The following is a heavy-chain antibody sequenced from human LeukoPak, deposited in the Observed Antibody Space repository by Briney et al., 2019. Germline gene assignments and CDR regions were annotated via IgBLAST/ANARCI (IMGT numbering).Heavy chain of an antibody. CDR3: AREFRTPITDYYYYGMDV. D-gene: IGHD3-10*01. CDR2: ISSSSSYI. CDR1: GFTFSSYS. J-gene: IGHJ6*02. Sequence: PGGSLRLSCAASGFTFSSYSMNWVRQAPGKGLEWVSSISSSSSYIYYADSVKGRFTISRDNSKNTLYLQMNSLRAEDTAVYYCAREFRTPITDYYYYGMDVWGQGTTVTVSS. V-gene: IGHV3-21*01.